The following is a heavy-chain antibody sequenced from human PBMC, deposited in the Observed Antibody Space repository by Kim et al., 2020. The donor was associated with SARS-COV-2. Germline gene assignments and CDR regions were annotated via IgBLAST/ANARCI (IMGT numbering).Heavy chain of an antibody. CDR3: ARGGSLWFGELLYLDY. Sequence: SETLSLTCTVSGGSISSSSYYWGWIRQPPGKGLEWIGSIYYSGSTYYNPSLKSRVTISVDTSKNQFSLKLSSVTAADTAVYYCARGGSLWFGELLYLDYWGQEPWSPSPQ. CDR1: GGSISSSSYY. J-gene: IGHJ4*01. CDR2: IYYSGST. V-gene: IGHV4-39*01. D-gene: IGHD3-10*01.